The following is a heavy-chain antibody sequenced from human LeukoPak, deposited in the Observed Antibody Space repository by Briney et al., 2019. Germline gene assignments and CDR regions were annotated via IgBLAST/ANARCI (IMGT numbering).Heavy chain of an antibody. D-gene: IGHD3-10*01. CDR1: GGSISSSSYY. J-gene: IGHJ4*02. Sequence: SETLSLTCTVSGGSISSSSYYWGWIRQPPGKGLEWIGSIYYSGSTYYNPSLKSRVTISVDTSKNQFSLKLSSVTAADTAVYYCARDGGRGVYWGQGTLVTVSS. CDR3: ARDGGRGVY. CDR2: IYYSGST. V-gene: IGHV4-39*07.